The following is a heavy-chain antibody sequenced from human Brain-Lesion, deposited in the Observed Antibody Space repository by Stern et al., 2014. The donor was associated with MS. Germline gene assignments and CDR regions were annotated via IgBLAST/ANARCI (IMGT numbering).Heavy chain of an antibody. D-gene: IGHD3-3*01. J-gene: IGHJ4*02. V-gene: IGHV4-39*01. CDR2: LYYSGTP. CDR1: GDSISSVNYY. Sequence: QVQLVESGPGLVKPSETLSLTCTISGDSISSVNYYWGWLRQPPGKGLEWIGGLYYSGTPYYNPSLKGLLTISVDTSKNQFSLKLSSVAAADTAVYFCARLATPDFWSGVGCLFDHWGQGMLVTVSS. CDR3: ARLATPDFWSGVGCLFDH.